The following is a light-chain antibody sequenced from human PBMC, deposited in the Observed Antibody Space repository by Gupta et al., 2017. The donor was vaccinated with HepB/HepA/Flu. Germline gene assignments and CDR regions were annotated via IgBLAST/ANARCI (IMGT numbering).Light chain of an antibody. J-gene: IGKJ4*01. CDR3: QQYIDWPLVT. CDR1: QSVTSY. V-gene: IGKV3-15*01. Sequence: EIVMTQSSANLSVSPGERVTLSCRASQSVTSYLAWYQRRPGQAPRVLIYGATTRATGVPARFSGSGSGTEFTLTISSLQSEDFAVYYCQQYIDWPLVTFGGGTKVEIK. CDR2: GAT.